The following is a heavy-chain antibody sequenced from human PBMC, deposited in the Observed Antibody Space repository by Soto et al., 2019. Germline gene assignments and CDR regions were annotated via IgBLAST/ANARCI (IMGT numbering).Heavy chain of an antibody. Sequence: NTSETLSLTCAVYGGAFSGYYWSGIRPPPGKGLGWIGEINQSGSTNYNPSLKSRVTISVDTSKNQSSLKLSSVTAADTAVYYCARVTKGIAASVRGYYYGMDVWGQGTTVTVSS. CDR3: ARVTKGIAASVRGYYYGMDV. CDR1: GGAFSGYY. D-gene: IGHD6-13*01. CDR2: INQSGST. V-gene: IGHV4-34*01. J-gene: IGHJ6*02.